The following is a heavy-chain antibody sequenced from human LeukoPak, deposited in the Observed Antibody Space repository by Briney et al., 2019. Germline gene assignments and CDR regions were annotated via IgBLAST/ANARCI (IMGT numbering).Heavy chain of an antibody. CDR2: INPSGGST. D-gene: IGHD7-27*01. CDR1: GYTLTAYY. Sequence: GASVQVSCTASGYTLTAYYIHWVRQAPGQGLEWMGIINPSGGSTSYAQKFQGRVTMTRDTSTSTVYMELSSLRSEDTAVYYCARWDWGFGAFDIWGQGTMVTVSS. V-gene: IGHV1-46*01. J-gene: IGHJ3*02. CDR3: ARWDWGFGAFDI.